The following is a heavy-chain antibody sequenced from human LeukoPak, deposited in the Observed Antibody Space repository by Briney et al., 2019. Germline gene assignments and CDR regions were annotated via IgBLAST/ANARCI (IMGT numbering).Heavy chain of an antibody. CDR1: GDSVSSNSAA. J-gene: IGHJ4*02. CDR3: ARGTKWLPNFDY. D-gene: IGHD3-22*01. CDR2: TYYRSKWYN. Sequence: SQTLSFTCAISGDSVSSNSAAWNWIRQSPSRGLEWLGRTYYRSKWYNDYAVSVKSRITINPDTSKNQFSLQVNSVTPEDTAVYYCARGTKWLPNFDYWGQGTLVTVSS. V-gene: IGHV6-1*01.